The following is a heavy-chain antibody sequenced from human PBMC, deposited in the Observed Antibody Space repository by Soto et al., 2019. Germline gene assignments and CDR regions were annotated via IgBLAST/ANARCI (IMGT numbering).Heavy chain of an antibody. V-gene: IGHV1-69*13. Sequence: GASVKVSCKASGGTFSSYAISWVRQAPGQGLEWMGGIIPIFGTANYAQKFQGRVTITADESTSTAYMELSSLRSEDTAVYYCARDSVAARPKDYYYYGMDVWGQGTTVTVSS. J-gene: IGHJ6*02. CDR1: GGTFSSYA. CDR3: ARDSVAARPKDYYYYGMDV. CDR2: IIPIFGTA. D-gene: IGHD6-6*01.